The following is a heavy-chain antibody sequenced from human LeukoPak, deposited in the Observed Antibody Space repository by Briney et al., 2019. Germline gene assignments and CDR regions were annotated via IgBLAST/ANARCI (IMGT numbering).Heavy chain of an antibody. J-gene: IGHJ4*02. CDR1: GFTFSSSA. CDR2: ISGSAGNT. Sequence: GGSLRLSCAASGFTFSSSAMSWVRQAPGKGLEWVSAISGSAGNTDYADSLKGRFTISRDNSKNTLYLQMNSLRAEDTAVYYCAKDRAVVAAILDYWGQGTLVTVSS. V-gene: IGHV3-23*01. CDR3: AKDRAVVAAILDY. D-gene: IGHD2-15*01.